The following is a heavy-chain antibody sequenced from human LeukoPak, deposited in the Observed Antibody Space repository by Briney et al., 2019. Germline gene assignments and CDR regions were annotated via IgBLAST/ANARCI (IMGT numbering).Heavy chain of an antibody. Sequence: SETLSLTCTVSGGSISSSSYYWGWIRQPPGKGLEWIGSIYYSGSTYYNPSLKSRVTISVDTSKNQFSLELSSVTAADTAVYYCARLRYYDSSGSPEFDYWGQGTLVTVSS. CDR3: ARLRYYDSSGSPEFDY. V-gene: IGHV4-39*01. D-gene: IGHD3-22*01. J-gene: IGHJ4*02. CDR1: GGSISSSSYY. CDR2: IYYSGST.